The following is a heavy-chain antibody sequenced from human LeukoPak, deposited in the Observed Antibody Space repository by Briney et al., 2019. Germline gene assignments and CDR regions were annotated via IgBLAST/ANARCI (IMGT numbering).Heavy chain of an antibody. J-gene: IGHJ6*02. CDR3: AKAKAGIAARHGIDV. CDR1: GFTFDDYS. D-gene: IGHD6-6*01. CDR2: ISWNSGGI. Sequence: GGSLRLSCAASGFTFDDYSMHWVRQAPGKGLEWVSWISWNSGGINYADSVKGRFTISRDKANNPRYLEMNSLRAEDTALYYCAKAKAGIAARHGIDVWGQGTTVTVSS. V-gene: IGHV3-9*01.